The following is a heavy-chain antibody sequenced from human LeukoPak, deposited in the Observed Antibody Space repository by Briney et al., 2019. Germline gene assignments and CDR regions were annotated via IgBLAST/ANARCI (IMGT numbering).Heavy chain of an antibody. CDR2: INPSGGST. J-gene: IGHJ4*02. CDR1: GYTFTSYG. V-gene: IGHV1-46*01. Sequence: ASVKVSCKASGYTFTSYGISWVRQAPGQGLEWMGIINPSGGSTSYAQKFQGRVTMTRDTSTSTVYMELSSLRSEDTAVYYCARGDTPRFLEWLFDYWGQGTLVTVSS. D-gene: IGHD3-3*01. CDR3: ARGDTPRFLEWLFDY.